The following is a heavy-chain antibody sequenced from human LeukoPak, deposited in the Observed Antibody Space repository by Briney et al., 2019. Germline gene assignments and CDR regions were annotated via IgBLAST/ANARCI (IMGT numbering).Heavy chain of an antibody. Sequence: ASVKVSCKASGGTFSSYAISWVRQAPGQGLEWMGGIIPIFGTANYAQKFQGRVTITADESTSTAYMELSSLRPEDTAVYYCARNYWDYYDSSGPLDYWGQGTLVTVSS. D-gene: IGHD3-22*01. J-gene: IGHJ4*02. V-gene: IGHV1-69*01. CDR1: GGTFSSYA. CDR2: IIPIFGTA. CDR3: ARNYWDYYDSSGPLDY.